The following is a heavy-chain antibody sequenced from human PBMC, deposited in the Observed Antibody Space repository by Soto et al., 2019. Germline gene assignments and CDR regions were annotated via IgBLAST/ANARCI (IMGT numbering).Heavy chain of an antibody. V-gene: IGHV3-21*06. CDR1: GFTFSSYS. D-gene: IGHD2-2*01. CDR2: ISSSSSYI. Sequence: EVQLVESGGGLVKPGGSLRLSCAASGFTFSSYSMNWVRQAPGKGLEWVSSISSSSSYIYYADSVKGRFTISRDNAKNARYLQMISLRAEDTAVYDCGRPRTSSPANWFGAWGQGTLVTFAS. J-gene: IGHJ5*02. CDR3: GRPRTSSPANWFGA.